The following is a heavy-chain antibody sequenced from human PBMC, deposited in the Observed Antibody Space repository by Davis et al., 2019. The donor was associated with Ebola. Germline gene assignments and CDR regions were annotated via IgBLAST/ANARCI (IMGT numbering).Heavy chain of an antibody. CDR2: IWYDGSNK. J-gene: IGHJ6*02. Sequence: GESLKISCAASGFNFRSYGMHWVRQAPGKGLEWVAVIWYDGSNKYYADSVKGRFTISRDNSKNTLYLQMNSLRAEDTAVYYCARGLYWPNYYYYGMDVWGQGTTVTVSS. V-gene: IGHV3-33*01. D-gene: IGHD2-8*02. CDR1: GFNFRSYG. CDR3: ARGLYWPNYYYYGMDV.